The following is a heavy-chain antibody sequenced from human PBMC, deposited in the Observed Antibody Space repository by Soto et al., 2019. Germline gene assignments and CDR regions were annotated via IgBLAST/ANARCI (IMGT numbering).Heavy chain of an antibody. CDR2: IYYSGST. V-gene: IGHV4-59*06. J-gene: IGHJ6*03. CDR3: ARQIAAADTLDYYYYYYMDV. D-gene: IGHD6-13*01. Sequence: SETLSLTCTVSGGSISSYYWSWIRQPPGNGLEWIGYIYYSGSTYYNPSLKSRVTISVDTSKNQFSLKLSSVTAADTAVYYCARQIAAADTLDYYYYYYMDVWGKGTTVTVSS. CDR1: GGSISSYY.